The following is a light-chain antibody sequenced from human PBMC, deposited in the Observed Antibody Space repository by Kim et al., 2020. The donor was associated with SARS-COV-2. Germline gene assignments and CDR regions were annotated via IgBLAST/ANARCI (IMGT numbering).Light chain of an antibody. CDR1: QSVSSSY. J-gene: IGKJ2*01. CDR3: QQYGSSPSYT. V-gene: IGKV3-20*01. Sequence: SAGESATLSCRARQSVSSSYLAWYQQKPGQAPRLLIYGASSRATGIPDRFSGSGSGTDFTITISRLEPEDFAGYYCQQYGSSPSYTFGQGTKLEI. CDR2: GAS.